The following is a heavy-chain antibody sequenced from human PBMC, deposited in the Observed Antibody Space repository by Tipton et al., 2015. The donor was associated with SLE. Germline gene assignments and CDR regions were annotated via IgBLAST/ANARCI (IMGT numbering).Heavy chain of an antibody. CDR2: IYYSGST. CDR3: ASAPYSSWFDP. V-gene: IGHV4-39*07. D-gene: IGHD2-15*01. Sequence: TLSLTCTVSGGSISSSSYYWGWIRQPPGKGLGWSGSIYYSGSTYYNPSLKSRVTISVDTSKNQFSLKLRSVTAADTAVYYWASAPYSSWFDPWGQGTLVTVSS. CDR1: GGSISSSSYY. J-gene: IGHJ5*02.